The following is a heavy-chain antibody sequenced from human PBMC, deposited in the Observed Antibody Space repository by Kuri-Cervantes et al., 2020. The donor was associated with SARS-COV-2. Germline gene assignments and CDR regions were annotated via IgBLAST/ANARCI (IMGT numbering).Heavy chain of an antibody. D-gene: IGHD2-2*01. CDR1: GFTFSSYA. CDR3: ASPYCSSTSCYSVIDAFDI. V-gene: IGHV3-30-3*01. J-gene: IGHJ3*02. Sequence: GGSLRLSCAASGFTFSSYAMHWVRQAPGKGLGWVAVISYDGSNKYYADSVKGRFTISRDNSKNTLYLQMNSLRAEDTAVYYCASPYCSSTSCYSVIDAFDIWGQGTMVTVSS. CDR2: ISYDGSNK.